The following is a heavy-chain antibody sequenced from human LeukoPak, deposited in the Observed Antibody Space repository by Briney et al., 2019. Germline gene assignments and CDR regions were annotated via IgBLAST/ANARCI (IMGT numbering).Heavy chain of an antibody. Sequence: PGGSLRLSCAASGFTFSSYWMSWVRQAPGKGLEWVANIKQDGSEKYYVDSVKGRFTISRDNAKNSLYLQMNSLRAEDTAVYYCARGLFERPRDRGGYCSGGSCHYFDYWGQGTLVTVSS. CDR1: GFTFSSYW. J-gene: IGHJ4*02. CDR2: IKQDGSEK. V-gene: IGHV3-7*01. CDR3: ARGLFERPRDRGGYCSGGSCHYFDY. D-gene: IGHD2-15*01.